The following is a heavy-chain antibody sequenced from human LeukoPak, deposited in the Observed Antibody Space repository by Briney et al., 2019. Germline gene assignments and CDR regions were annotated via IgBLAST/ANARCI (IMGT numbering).Heavy chain of an antibody. Sequence: GGSLRLSCAASGFTFSNYAMRWVRQAPGKGLEWVSYISGTGDNTHYADSVKGRFTISRDNSKNTVSLQINNLRAEDTAVYYCARGYSGDDDFFYWGHGILVTVSS. CDR2: ISGTGDNT. J-gene: IGHJ4*01. CDR3: ARGYSGDDDFFY. D-gene: IGHD5-12*01. CDR1: GFTFSNYA. V-gene: IGHV3-23*01.